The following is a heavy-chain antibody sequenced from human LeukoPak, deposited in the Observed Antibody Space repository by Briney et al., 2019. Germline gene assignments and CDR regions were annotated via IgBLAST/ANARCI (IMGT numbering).Heavy chain of an antibody. CDR1: GFTFSSYS. J-gene: IGHJ4*02. CDR3: AKDFGMAENYFDY. D-gene: IGHD6-13*01. V-gene: IGHV3-30*02. Sequence: PGGSLRLSCAASGFTFSSYSINWVRQAPGKGLEWVAFIRYDGSNKYYADSVKGRFTISRDNSKNTLYLQMNSLRAEDTAVYYCAKDFGMAENYFDYWGQGTLVTVSS. CDR2: IRYDGSNK.